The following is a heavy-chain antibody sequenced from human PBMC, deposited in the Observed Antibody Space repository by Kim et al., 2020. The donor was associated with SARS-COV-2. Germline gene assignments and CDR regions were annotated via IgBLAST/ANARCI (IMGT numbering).Heavy chain of an antibody. Sequence: ASVKVSCKASGYTFTSYDINWVRQATGQGLEWMGWMNPNSGNTGYAQKFQGRVTMTRNTSISTAYMELSSLRSEDTAVYYCAKVSWDQTTYYYYGMDVWGQGTTVTVSS. CDR3: AKVSWDQTTYYYYGMDV. J-gene: IGHJ6*02. CDR2: MNPNSGNT. CDR1: GYTFTSYD. D-gene: IGHD1-1*01. V-gene: IGHV1-8*01.